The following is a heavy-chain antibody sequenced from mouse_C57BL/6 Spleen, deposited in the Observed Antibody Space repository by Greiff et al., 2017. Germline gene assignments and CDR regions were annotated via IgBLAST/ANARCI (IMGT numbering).Heavy chain of an antibody. V-gene: IGHV1-26*01. CDR2: INPNNGGT. Sequence: VQLQQSGPELVKPGASVKISCKASGYTFTDYYMNWVKQSHGKSLEWIGDINPNNGGTSYNQKFKGKATLTVDKSSSTAYMELRSLTSEDSEVYYGASSDPWFAYWGQGTMVTVSA. CDR3: ASSDPWFAY. CDR1: GYTFTDYY. J-gene: IGHJ3*01.